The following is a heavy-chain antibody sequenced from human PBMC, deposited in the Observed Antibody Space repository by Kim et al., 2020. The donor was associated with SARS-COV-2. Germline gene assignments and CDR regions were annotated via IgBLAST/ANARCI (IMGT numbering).Heavy chain of an antibody. J-gene: IGHJ1*01. Sequence: SETLSLTCAVDGGSGRGDDGSGSRQPPGKGREGMGESNHSGSTNYNPARKSRVTISVDTSKNQFSLKLSSVTAADTAVYYCARGGRITMVRGANTPSYFQHWGQGTLVTVSS. CDR3: ARGGRITMVRGANTPSYFQH. CDR2: SNHSGST. V-gene: IGHV4-34*01. CDR1: GGSGRGDD. D-gene: IGHD3-10*01.